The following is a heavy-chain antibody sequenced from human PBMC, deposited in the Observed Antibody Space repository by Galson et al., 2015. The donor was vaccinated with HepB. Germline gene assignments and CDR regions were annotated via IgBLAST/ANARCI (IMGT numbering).Heavy chain of an antibody. CDR3: ARGENTKWELLREPGFDY. D-gene: IGHD1-26*01. Sequence: SVKVSCKASGGTFSSYAISWVRQAPGQGLEWMGRIIPILGIANYAQKFQGRVTITADKSTSTAYMELSSLRSEDTAVYYCARGENTKWELLREPGFDYWGQGTLVTVSS. J-gene: IGHJ4*02. CDR1: GGTFSSYA. V-gene: IGHV1-69*04. CDR2: IIPILGIA.